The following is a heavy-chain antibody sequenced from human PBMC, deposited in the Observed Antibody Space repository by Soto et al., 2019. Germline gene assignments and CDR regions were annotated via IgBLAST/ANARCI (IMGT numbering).Heavy chain of an antibody. D-gene: IGHD6-13*01. CDR3: ARDLLYSTRSTVRFDI. CDR1: GYTFTNYG. CDR2: INTYNGNT. V-gene: IGHV1-18*01. J-gene: IGHJ3*02. Sequence: VPLVQSGVEVKKPGASVKVSCKASGYTFTNYGISWVRQAPGQGLEWMGRINTYNGNTNYAQKVQGRVTMTTETSTSTAYMELRSLRSDDTAVYYCARDLLYSTRSTVRFDIWGQGTMLTVSS.